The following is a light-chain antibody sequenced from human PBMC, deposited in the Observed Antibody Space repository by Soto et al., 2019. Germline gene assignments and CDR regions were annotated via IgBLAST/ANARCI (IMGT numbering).Light chain of an antibody. V-gene: IGKV3-20*01. J-gene: IGKJ5*01. Sequence: EIVLTQSPGTLSLSPWERATLSCRASQSVTSTYLGWYQQKPGQAPRLLMYGVSVRATGIPDRFSGSGSGTDFTLTISRLEPEDFAVYYCQQYGSSHHPTTFGQGTRLEIK. CDR1: QSVTSTY. CDR2: GVS. CDR3: QQYGSSHHPTT.